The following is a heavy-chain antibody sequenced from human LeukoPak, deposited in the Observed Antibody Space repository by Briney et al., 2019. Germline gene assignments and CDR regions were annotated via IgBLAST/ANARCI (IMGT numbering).Heavy chain of an antibody. J-gene: IGHJ4*02. CDR1: GFMFGHYA. Sequence: GGSLRLSCAASGFMFGHYAMHWVRQAPGKGLEWVARVSCDVKNKYYADSVRCRFSISRDRFNNTLFLQLNSLTTEDTAVYYCVREVYSGRYYLPFDDWGQGTLVTVSS. D-gene: IGHD1-26*01. V-gene: IGHV3-30*04. CDR3: VREVYSGRYYLPFDD. CDR2: VSCDVKNK.